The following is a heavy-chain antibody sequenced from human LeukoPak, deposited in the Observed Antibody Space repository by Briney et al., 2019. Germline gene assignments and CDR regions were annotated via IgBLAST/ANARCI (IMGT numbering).Heavy chain of an antibody. CDR2: MNPNSGNT. D-gene: IGHD5-18*01. V-gene: IGHV1-8*01. J-gene: IGHJ5*02. Sequence: ASVKVSCKASGYTFTSYDINWVRQATGQGLEWMGWMNPNSGNTGYAQKFQGRVTMTRNTSISTAYMELRSLRSDDTAVYYCARARIQLWLQGWFDPWGQGTLVTVSS. CDR1: GYTFTSYD. CDR3: ARARIQLWLQGWFDP.